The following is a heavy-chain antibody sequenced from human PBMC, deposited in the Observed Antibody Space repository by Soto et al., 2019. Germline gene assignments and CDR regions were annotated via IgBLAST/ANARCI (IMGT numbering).Heavy chain of an antibody. V-gene: IGHV1-3*01. CDR2: VNGGNGNT. D-gene: IGHD4-17*01. CDR3: ARERHIYGDFDY. J-gene: IGHJ4*02. CDR1: GYTFTSFA. Sequence: ASVKVSCKASGYTFTSFAIHWVRQAPGQRLEWMGWVNGGNGNTKYSQKFQGRVTLTRDTSTSTAYMELRSLRSDDTAVYYCARERHIYGDFDYWGQGTLVTVSS.